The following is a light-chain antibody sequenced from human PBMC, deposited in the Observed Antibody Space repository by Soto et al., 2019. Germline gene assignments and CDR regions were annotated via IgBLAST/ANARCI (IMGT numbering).Light chain of an antibody. J-gene: IGKJ1*01. CDR3: QQYNNWLSWT. CDR2: GAS. Sequence: EIVMTQSPATLSVSPGERATLSCRASQSVGGDLAWYQQKPDQAPRLLIYGASTRVAGIPARFSGSGSGTEFTLSISSLQSEDFAVYYCQQYNNWLSWTFGQGTKVDIK. CDR1: QSVGGD. V-gene: IGKV3-15*01.